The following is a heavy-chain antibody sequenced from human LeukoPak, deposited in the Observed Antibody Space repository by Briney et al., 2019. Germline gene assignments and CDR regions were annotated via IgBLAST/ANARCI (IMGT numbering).Heavy chain of an antibody. CDR1: GGSISSGGYY. V-gene: IGHV4-39*01. D-gene: IGHD3-16*02. CDR3: ATHPLLDY. CDR2: IYYSGST. Sequence: MSSETLSLTCTVSGGSISSGGYYWGWIRQPPGKGLEWIGSIYYSGSTYYNPSLKSRVSISVDPSKSQFSLKLTSVTAADTAVYYCATHPLLDYWGQGSLVTVSS. J-gene: IGHJ4*02.